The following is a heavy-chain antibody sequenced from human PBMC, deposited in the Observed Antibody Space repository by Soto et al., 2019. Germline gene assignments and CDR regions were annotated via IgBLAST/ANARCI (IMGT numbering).Heavy chain of an antibody. Sequence: SESLSLTCTVSVGSGSRDSNFWSWIRQPPGKGLEWIGYIYYSGPSRYNPSLESRVTISIDSSKNQVSLTLTSVTAADTAVYYCARGYSHYAHWGRGTLVTVSS. V-gene: IGHV4-61*01. D-gene: IGHD4-4*01. CDR3: ARGYSHYAH. CDR2: IYYSGPS. J-gene: IGHJ4*02. CDR1: VGSGSRDSNF.